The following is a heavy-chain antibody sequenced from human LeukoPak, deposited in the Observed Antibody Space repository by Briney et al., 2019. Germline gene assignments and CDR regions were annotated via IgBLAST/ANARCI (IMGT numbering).Heavy chain of an antibody. V-gene: IGHV1-2*02. Sequence: ASVKVSCKASGYTFTCYYMHWVRQAPGKGLEWMGWINPNSGGTNYAQKFQGRVTMNRDTHISTAYMELSRVRSDDTAVYYCARAITIFGGFLGYWGQGTLVTVSS. CDR1: GYTFTCYY. CDR2: INPNSGGT. J-gene: IGHJ4*02. CDR3: ARAITIFGGFLGY. D-gene: IGHD3-9*01.